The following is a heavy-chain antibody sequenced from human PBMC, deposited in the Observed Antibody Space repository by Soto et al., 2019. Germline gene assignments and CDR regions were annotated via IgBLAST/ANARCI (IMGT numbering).Heavy chain of an antibody. CDR1: GGTFSSYA. CDR3: ARDQLAAAGRGWFDP. V-gene: IGHV1-69*01. D-gene: IGHD6-13*01. CDR2: IIPIFGTA. Sequence: QVQLVQSGAEVKKPGSSVKVSCKASGGTFSSYAISWVRQAPGQGLEWMGGIIPIFGTANYAQKFQGRVTITADESTSTAYMELSGLRSEDTAVHYCARDQLAAAGRGWFDPWGQGTLVTVSS. J-gene: IGHJ5*02.